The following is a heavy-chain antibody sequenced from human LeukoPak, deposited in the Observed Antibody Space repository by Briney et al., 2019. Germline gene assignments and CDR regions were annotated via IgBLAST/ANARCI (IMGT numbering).Heavy chain of an antibody. CDR2: ISPSGGST. V-gene: IGHV1-46*01. Sequence: EASVKVSCKDSGGTFSNYAISWVRQAPGQGPEWMGVISPSGGSTTYAQKFQGRVTLTRDMSTSTDYLELSSLRSEDTAVYYCARDNSVRDEAWWFNPWGQGTLVTVSS. J-gene: IGHJ5*02. CDR3: ARDNSVRDEAWWFNP. CDR1: GGTFSNYA. D-gene: IGHD5-24*01.